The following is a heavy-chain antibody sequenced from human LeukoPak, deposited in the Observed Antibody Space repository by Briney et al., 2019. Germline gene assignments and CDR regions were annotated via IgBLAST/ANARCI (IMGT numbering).Heavy chain of an antibody. D-gene: IGHD2-8*01. Sequence: ASVKVSCKASGGTFSSYAFSWVRQAPGQGLEWMGGIIPIFGTTNYAQKFQGRVTITTDESTSTAYMELSSLRSEDTAVYYCARGYCTNSACLGRPYFDHWGQGTLVTVSS. J-gene: IGHJ4*02. CDR1: GGTFSSYA. CDR3: ARGYCTNSACLGRPYFDH. CDR2: IIPIFGTT. V-gene: IGHV1-69*05.